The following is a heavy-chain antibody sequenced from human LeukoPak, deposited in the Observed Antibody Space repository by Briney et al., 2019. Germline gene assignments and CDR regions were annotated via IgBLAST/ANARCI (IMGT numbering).Heavy chain of an antibody. V-gene: IGHV4-4*02. CDR3: ARVTGTTVPKYYFDY. CDR1: GGSISSSNW. D-gene: IGHD1-7*01. CDR2: IYHSGST. J-gene: IGHJ4*02. Sequence: SETLSLTCAVSGGSISSSNWWSWVRQPPGKGLEWIGEIYHSGSTYYNPSLKSRVTISVDTSKNQFSLKLSSVTAADTAVYYCARVTGTTVPKYYFDYWGQGTLVTVSS.